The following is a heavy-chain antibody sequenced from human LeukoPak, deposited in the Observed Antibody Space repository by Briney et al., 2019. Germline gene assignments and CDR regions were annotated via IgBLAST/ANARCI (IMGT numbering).Heavy chain of an antibody. V-gene: IGHV4-34*01. Sequence: PSETLSLTCAVYGGSFSGYYWSWIRQPPGKGLEWIGEINHSGSTNYNPSLKSRVTISVDTSKNQFSLKLSSVTAADTAVYNCARGTGYYDSSGYYRTRKYYFDYWGQGTLVTVSS. CDR2: INHSGST. CDR1: GGSFSGYY. J-gene: IGHJ4*02. D-gene: IGHD3-22*01. CDR3: ARGTGYYDSSGYYRTRKYYFDY.